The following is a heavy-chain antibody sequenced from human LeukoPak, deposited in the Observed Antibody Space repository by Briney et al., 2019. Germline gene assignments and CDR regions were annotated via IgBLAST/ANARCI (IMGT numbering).Heavy chain of an antibody. J-gene: IGHJ4*02. CDR2: ISSSGSTI. D-gene: IGHD2-2*01. V-gene: IGHV3-11*01. CDR1: GFTFSDYY. CDR3: AREAYCSGTSCYAPY. Sequence: GGSLRLSCAASGFTFSDYYMSWIRQAPGKGLEWVSYISSSGSTIYYTDSVKGRFTISRDDSENTVYLQMHSLRVEDTAVYYCAREAYCSGTSCYAPYWGQGTLVTVSS.